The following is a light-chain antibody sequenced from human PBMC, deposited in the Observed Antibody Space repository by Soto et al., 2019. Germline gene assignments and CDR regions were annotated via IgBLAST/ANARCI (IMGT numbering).Light chain of an antibody. CDR2: DNS. Sequence: QSVLTQPPSVSGAPGQRVTISCTGSSSNIGAGYDVHWYQQLPGTAPKLLIYDNSNRPSGVPDPFSGSKSGTSASLAITGLQAEDEADYYCQSYDSSLSGYVFGTGTKLTVL. V-gene: IGLV1-40*01. CDR1: SSNIGAGYD. CDR3: QSYDSSLSGYV. J-gene: IGLJ1*01.